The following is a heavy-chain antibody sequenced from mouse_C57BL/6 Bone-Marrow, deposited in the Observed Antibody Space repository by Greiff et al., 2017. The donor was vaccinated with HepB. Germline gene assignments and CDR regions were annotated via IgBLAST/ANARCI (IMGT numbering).Heavy chain of an antibody. CDR1: GFNIKNTY. V-gene: IGHV14-3*01. D-gene: IGHD2-3*01. J-gene: IGHJ3*01. CDR2: IDPANGNT. Sequence: EVQRVESVAELVRPGASVKLSCTASGFNIKNTYMHWVKQRPEQGLEWIGRIDPANGNTKYAPKFQGKATITADTSSNTAYLQLSSLTSEDTAIYYCARRGWLPQAWFAYWGQGTLVTVSA. CDR3: ARRGWLPQAWFAY.